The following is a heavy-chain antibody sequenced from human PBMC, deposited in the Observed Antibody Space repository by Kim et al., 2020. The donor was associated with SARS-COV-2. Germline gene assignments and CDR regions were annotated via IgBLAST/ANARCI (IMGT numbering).Heavy chain of an antibody. V-gene: IGHV3-23*01. CDR3: AKDLGSLSGWELYYYGMDV. CDR2: ISGSGGST. Sequence: GGSLRLSCAASGFTFSSYAMSWVRQAPGKGLEWVSAISGSGGSTYYADSVKGRFTISRDNSKNTLYLQMNSLRAEDTAVYYCAKDLGSLSGWELYYYGMDVWGQGTTVTVSS. CDR1: GFTFSSYA. D-gene: IGHD6-19*01. J-gene: IGHJ6*02.